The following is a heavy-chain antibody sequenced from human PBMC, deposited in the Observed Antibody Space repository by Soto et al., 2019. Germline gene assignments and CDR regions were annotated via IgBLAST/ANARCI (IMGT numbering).Heavy chain of an antibody. D-gene: IGHD2-8*01. CDR3: AADATAWQQMVPSDY. CDR1: GFTFTSSA. V-gene: IGHV1-58*01. CDR2: IAVGSGYT. Sequence: SVKVSCKASGFTFTSSAFQWVRQARGQRLEWIGWIAVGSGYTNYAQRFQDRVTLTRDMPTATTYMELSRLTSEDTAIYYCAADATAWQQMVPSDYWGQGTLVTVSS. J-gene: IGHJ4*02.